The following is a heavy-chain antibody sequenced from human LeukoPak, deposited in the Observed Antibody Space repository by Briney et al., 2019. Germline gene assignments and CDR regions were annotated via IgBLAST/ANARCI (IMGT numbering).Heavy chain of an antibody. CDR2: INHSGST. D-gene: IGHD2-8*01. CDR1: GGSFSGYY. J-gene: IGHJ6*02. V-gene: IGHV4-34*01. CDR3: ARGRRMVYAYYYYYGMDV. Sequence: KTSETLSLTCAVYGGSFSGYYWSWIRQPPGKGLEWIGEINHSGSTNYNPSLKSRVTISVDTSKNQFSLKLSSVTAADTAVYYCARGRRMVYAYYYYYGMDVWGQGTTVTVSS.